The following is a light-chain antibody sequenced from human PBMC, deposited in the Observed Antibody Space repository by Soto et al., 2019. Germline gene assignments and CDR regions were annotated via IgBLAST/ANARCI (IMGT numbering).Light chain of an antibody. J-gene: IGKJ1*01. V-gene: IGKV1-5*03. CDR2: KAS. CDR1: HSVGSW. Sequence: DIQMTQSPSTLSASVGDRVTITCRASHSVGSWLAWYQQKPGKAPKLLIYKASSLESGVPSRFSGSGSGTEFSLTISSLQPDDFASYHCQQYGSSSPWTFGQGTKVEIK. CDR3: QQYGSSSPWT.